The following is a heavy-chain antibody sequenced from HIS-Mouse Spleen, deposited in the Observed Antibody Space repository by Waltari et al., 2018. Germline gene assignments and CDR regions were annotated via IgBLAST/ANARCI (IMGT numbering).Heavy chain of an antibody. CDR3: ARGFVDTAMVDY. J-gene: IGHJ4*02. D-gene: IGHD5-18*01. CDR2: ISDDGSNK. Sequence: QVPLVESGGGVVQPGRSLRLSCPAAGFTFSSCAMHWVRQAPGKGLEWVEVISDDGSNKYYADSVKGRFTISRDNSTNTLYLQMNSLRAEDTAVYYCARGFVDTAMVDYWSQGTLVTVSS. CDR1: GFTFSSCA. V-gene: IGHV3-30-3*01.